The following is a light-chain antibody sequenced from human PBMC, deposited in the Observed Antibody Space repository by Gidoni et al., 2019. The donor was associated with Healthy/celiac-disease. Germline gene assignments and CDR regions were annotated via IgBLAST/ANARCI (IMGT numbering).Light chain of an antibody. CDR2: EVS. V-gene: IGLV2-14*01. J-gene: IGLJ2*01. CDR1: SSDVGGYNY. CDR3: SSYTSSSTLF. Sequence: QYALTQPASVSGSHGQSISISCTGTSSDVGGYNYVSWYQQHPGKAPKLMIYEVSNRPSGVSNRFSGSKSGNTASLTISGLQAEDEADYYCSSYTSSSTLFFGGGTKLTVL.